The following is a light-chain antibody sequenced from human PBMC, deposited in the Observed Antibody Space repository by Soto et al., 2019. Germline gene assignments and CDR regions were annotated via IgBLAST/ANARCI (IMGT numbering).Light chain of an antibody. CDR3: SSYISSGTFGV. CDR2: DVS. CDR1: SSDVGGYNY. V-gene: IGLV2-14*01. Sequence: QSVLTQPASVSGSPGQSITISCTGTSSDVGGYNYVSWYQQHPGKAPKLMIYDVSNRPSGVSNRFSGSKSGNTASLTISGLQAEDEADYYCSSYISSGTFGVFGGGTKLTVL. J-gene: IGLJ3*02.